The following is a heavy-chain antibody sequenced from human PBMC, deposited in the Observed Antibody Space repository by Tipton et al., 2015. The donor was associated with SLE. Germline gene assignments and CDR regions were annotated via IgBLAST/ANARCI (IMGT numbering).Heavy chain of an antibody. D-gene: IGHD6-19*01. CDR3: AREEPLQRWPHGAFDI. Sequence: SLRLSCAASGFTVSSNYMSWVRQAPRKGLEWVSVIYSGGSTYYADSLKGLFTISRHNSKNTLYLQMYSLRAEDPAGYYCAREEPLQRWPHGAFDIWGQGTMVTVSS. CDR2: IYSGGST. CDR1: GFTVSSNY. J-gene: IGHJ3*02. V-gene: IGHV3-53*04.